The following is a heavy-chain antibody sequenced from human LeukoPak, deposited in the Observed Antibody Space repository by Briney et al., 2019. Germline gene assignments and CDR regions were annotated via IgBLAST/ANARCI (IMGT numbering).Heavy chain of an antibody. Sequence: PSQTLSLTCTVSGGSISSGSYYWSWIRQPPGKGLEWIGYIYYSGSTNYNPSLKSRVTISVDTSKNQFSLKLTSVTAADTAVYYCARDEGFGELHFDYWGQGTLVTVSS. CDR3: ARDEGFGELHFDY. V-gene: IGHV4-61*01. J-gene: IGHJ4*02. CDR2: IYYSGST. CDR1: GGSISSGSYY. D-gene: IGHD3-10*01.